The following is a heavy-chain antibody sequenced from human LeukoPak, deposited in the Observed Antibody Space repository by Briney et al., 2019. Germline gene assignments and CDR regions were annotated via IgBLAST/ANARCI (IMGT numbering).Heavy chain of an antibody. CDR3: ARDENDILTGYRDLDAFDI. CDR1: GGTFSSYA. Sequence: SVKVSCKASGGTFSSYAISWVRQAPGQGLEWMGRIIPILGIANYAQKFQGRVTITADKSTSTAYMELSSLRSEDTAVYYCARDENDILTGYRDLDAFDIWGQETMVTVSS. J-gene: IGHJ3*02. CDR2: IIPILGIA. V-gene: IGHV1-69*04. D-gene: IGHD3-9*01.